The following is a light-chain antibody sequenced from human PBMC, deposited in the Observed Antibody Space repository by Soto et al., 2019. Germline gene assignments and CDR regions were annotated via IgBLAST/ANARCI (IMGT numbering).Light chain of an antibody. CDR1: QSVGGS. V-gene: IGKV3-15*01. J-gene: IGKJ1*01. Sequence: EIVMTQSPATLSVSPGERATLSCRASQSVGGSLAWYQQKPAKAPGLLIYGASTRATGVPARFSGSGSGTEVTLTISSLQSEDFAVYYCQQYRNWPRTFGQGTKVEIK. CDR2: GAS. CDR3: QQYRNWPRT.